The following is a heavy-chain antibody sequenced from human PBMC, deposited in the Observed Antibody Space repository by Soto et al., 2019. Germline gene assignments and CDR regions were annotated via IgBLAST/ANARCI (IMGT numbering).Heavy chain of an antibody. Sequence: QVQLVQSGAEVKKPGSSVKVSCKASGGTFSSYGVTWVRQAPGQGLEWVGGINSVSETTNYAQRFQGRVTITADESTNTAYMELISLRSEDTAVYYCVRPGLKRGSGWFDPWGQGTLVIVSS. CDR3: VRPGLKRGSGWFDP. CDR2: INSVSETT. CDR1: GGTFSSYG. V-gene: IGHV1-69*01. J-gene: IGHJ5*02. D-gene: IGHD3-16*01.